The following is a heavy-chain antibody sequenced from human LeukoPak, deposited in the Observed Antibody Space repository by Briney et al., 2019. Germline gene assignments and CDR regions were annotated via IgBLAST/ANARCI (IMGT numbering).Heavy chain of an antibody. CDR2: ISSSSSYI. Sequence: GGSQRLSCAASGFTFSSYSMNWVRQAPGKGLEWVSSISSSSSYIYYADSVKGRFTISRDKAKNSLYLQMNSLRAEDTAIYYCAREGMVATFDYWGQGTLVTVSS. CDR3: AREGMVATFDY. J-gene: IGHJ4*02. CDR1: GFTFSSYS. V-gene: IGHV3-21*01. D-gene: IGHD5-12*01.